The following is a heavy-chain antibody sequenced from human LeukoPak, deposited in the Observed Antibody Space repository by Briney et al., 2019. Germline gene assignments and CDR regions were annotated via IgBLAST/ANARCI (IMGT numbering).Heavy chain of an antibody. Sequence: PGGSLRLSCAASGFTFDDYAMHWVRQAPGKGLEWVSGISWNSGSIGYADSVKGRLTISRDNAKNSLYLQMNSLRAEDTALYYCAKGSNLWGARGAFDIWGQGTMVTVSS. V-gene: IGHV3-9*01. D-gene: IGHD3-16*01. J-gene: IGHJ3*02. CDR3: AKGSNLWGARGAFDI. CDR2: ISWNSGSI. CDR1: GFTFDDYA.